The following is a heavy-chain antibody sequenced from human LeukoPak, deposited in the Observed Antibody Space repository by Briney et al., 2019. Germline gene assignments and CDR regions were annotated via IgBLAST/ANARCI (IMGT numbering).Heavy chain of an antibody. CDR2: INPSISSR. CDR1: GYTGTNYY. Sequence: ASVKVSCKASGYTGTNYYMHWVRQAPGQGLEWMGMINPSISSRTYAQKFQGRVTVTSDTSTSTVYMEVSSLRSEDTAVYYCARSGMWFSTNDWGQGTLVTVSS. J-gene: IGHJ4*02. D-gene: IGHD2-21*01. CDR3: ARSGMWFSTND. V-gene: IGHV1-46*01.